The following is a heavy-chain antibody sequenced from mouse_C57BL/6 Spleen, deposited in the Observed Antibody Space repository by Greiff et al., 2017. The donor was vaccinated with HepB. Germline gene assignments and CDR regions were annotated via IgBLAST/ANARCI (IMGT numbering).Heavy chain of an antibody. CDR3: ARVGAYGNYVDAMDY. CDR1: GYSITSGYY. D-gene: IGHD2-1*01. Sequence: DVQLQESGPGLVKPSQSLSLTCSVTGYSITSGYYWNWIRQFPGNKLEWMGYISYDGSNNYNPSLKNRISITRDTSKNQFFLKLNSVTTEDTATYYCARVGAYGNYVDAMDYWGQGTSVTVSS. CDR2: ISYDGSN. J-gene: IGHJ4*01. V-gene: IGHV3-6*01.